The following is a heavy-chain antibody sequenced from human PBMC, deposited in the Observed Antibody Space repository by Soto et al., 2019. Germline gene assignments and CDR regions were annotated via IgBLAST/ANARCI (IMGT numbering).Heavy chain of an antibody. J-gene: IGHJ1*01. CDR3: AGNNYYDSSGYPFQH. CDR2: IIPIFGTA. CDR1: GGTFSSYA. D-gene: IGHD3-22*01. Sequence: GASVKVSCKASGGTFSSYAISWVRQAPGQGLEWMGGIIPIFGTANYAQKFQGRVTITADESTSTAYMELSSLRSEDTAVYYCAGNNYYDSSGYPFQHWGQGTLVTVSS. V-gene: IGHV1-69*13.